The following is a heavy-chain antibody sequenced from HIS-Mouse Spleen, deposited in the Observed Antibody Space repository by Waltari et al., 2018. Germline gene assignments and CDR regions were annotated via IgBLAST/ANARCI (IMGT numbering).Heavy chain of an antibody. CDR3: ARDGGPRGPPRYSSSSEDYFDY. J-gene: IGHJ4*02. Sequence: YMSWIRQAPGKGLEWVSYISSSGSTIYYADSVKGRFTISRDNAKNSLYLQMNSLRAEDTAVYYCARDGGPRGPPRYSSSSEDYFDYWGQGTLVTVSS. CDR2: ISSSGSTI. V-gene: IGHV3-11*01. D-gene: IGHD6-6*01. CDR1: Y.